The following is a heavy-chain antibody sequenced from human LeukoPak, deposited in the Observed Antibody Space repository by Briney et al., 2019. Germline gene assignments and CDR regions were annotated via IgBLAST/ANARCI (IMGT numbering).Heavy chain of an antibody. J-gene: IGHJ5*02. V-gene: IGHV4-39*07. CDR2: INHSGST. D-gene: IGHD6-6*01. CDR1: AGSISSSSYY. CDR3: ASREQLVTPPNWFDP. Sequence: PSETLSLTCTVSAGSISSSSYYWGWIRQPPGKGLEWIGEINHSGSTNYNPTLKTRFTISEDTSKNQFSLKLSSVTAADTAVYYCASREQLVTPPNWFDPWGQGTLVTVSS.